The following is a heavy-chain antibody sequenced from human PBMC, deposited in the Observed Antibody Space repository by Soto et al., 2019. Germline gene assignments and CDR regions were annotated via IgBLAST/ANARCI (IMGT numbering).Heavy chain of an antibody. Sequence: QVQLVQSGAEVKKPGSSVKVSCKASGGSFSNYGISWVRQAPGQGLEWMGGIIPILGTANYAQKFQDRVTITADESTRIVYMELSSLRFEDTAMYYCARSYYHDRSGYYWGQGTLVTVSS. J-gene: IGHJ4*02. CDR2: IIPILGTA. CDR3: ARSYYHDRSGYY. D-gene: IGHD3-22*01. V-gene: IGHV1-69*13. CDR1: GGSFSNYG.